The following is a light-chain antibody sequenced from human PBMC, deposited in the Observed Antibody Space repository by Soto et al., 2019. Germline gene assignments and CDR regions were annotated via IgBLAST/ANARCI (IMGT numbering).Light chain of an antibody. CDR3: NSYAGINNLV. Sequence: QSVLTQPPSASGSPGQSVTISCTGTSSDVGAYSDVSWYQQHPDKAPRLMIYEVNKRLSGVPDRFSGSKSGNTASLTVSGLRAEDEAVYYCNSYAGINNLVFGGGTKLTVL. CDR2: EVN. V-gene: IGLV2-8*01. CDR1: SSDVGAYSD. J-gene: IGLJ2*01.